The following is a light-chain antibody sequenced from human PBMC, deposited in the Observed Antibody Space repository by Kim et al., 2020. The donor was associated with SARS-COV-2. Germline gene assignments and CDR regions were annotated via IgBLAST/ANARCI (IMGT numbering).Light chain of an antibody. J-gene: IGKJ5*01. CDR2: AAS. CDR3: QQSYSTPIT. V-gene: IGKV1-39*01. CDR1: QSISSY. Sequence: ASVGDRVPITCRASQSISSYLNWYQQNPGKAPKLLIYAASSLQSGVPSRFSGSGSGTDFTLTISSLQPEDFETYYCQQSYSTPITFGQGTRLEIK.